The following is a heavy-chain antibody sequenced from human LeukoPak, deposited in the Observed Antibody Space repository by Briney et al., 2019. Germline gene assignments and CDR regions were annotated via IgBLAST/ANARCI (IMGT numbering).Heavy chain of an antibody. CDR2: ISAYNGNT. CDR3: ARPGIPVGRRYPFDY. Sequence: GASVKVSCKTSGFTFTSYGISWLRQAPGQGLEWLGWISAYNGNTNYAQKIRGRVTMTTDTATSTAYMELRSLRSDDTAVYYCARPGIPVGRRYPFDYWGQGTLVTVSS. CDR1: GFTFTSYG. V-gene: IGHV1-18*01. D-gene: IGHD6-19*01. J-gene: IGHJ4*02.